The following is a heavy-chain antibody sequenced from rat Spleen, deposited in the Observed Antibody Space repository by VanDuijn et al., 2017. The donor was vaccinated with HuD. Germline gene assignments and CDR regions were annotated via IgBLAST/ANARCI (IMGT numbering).Heavy chain of an antibody. D-gene: IGHD1-2*01. J-gene: IGHJ4*01. V-gene: IGHV5-31*01. CDR3: ARWGYSRPLDVMDA. CDR2: ITNTGGST. Sequence: VQLKESGPGLVQPSQTLSLTCTVSGFSLTSYHVSWVRQPPGKGLEWVASITNTGGSTYYPDSVKGRFTISRDNAKSTLYLQMNSLRSEETATYYCARWGYSRPLDVMDAWGQGASVTVSS. CDR1: GFSLTSYH.